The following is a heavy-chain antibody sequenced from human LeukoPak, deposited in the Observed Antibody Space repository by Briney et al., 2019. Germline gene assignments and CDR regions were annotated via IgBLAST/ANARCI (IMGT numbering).Heavy chain of an antibody. CDR1: GFTFSSFG. Sequence: GALRLSCAASGFTFSSFGMHWVRQAPGKGLEWVAVISYDGSNKYYADSVKGRFTISRDNSKNTLYLQMNSLRAEDTAVYYCAKDRYYDSSGVFDYWGQGTLVTVSS. D-gene: IGHD3-22*01. J-gene: IGHJ4*02. CDR3: AKDRYYDSSGVFDY. CDR2: ISYDGSNK. V-gene: IGHV3-30*18.